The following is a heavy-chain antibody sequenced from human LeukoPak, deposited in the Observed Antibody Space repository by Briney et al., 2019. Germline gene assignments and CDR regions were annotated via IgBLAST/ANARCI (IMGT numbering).Heavy chain of an antibody. D-gene: IGHD2-15*01. J-gene: IGHJ5*02. CDR1: GFTFSSYS. CDR2: ISSSSSYI. V-gene: IGHV3-21*01. Sequence: GGSLRLSCAASGFTFSSYSMNWVRQAPGKGLEWVSSISSSSSYIYYADSVKGRFTISRDNAKNSLYLQMNSLRAEDTAVYYCARGSSKVAAIVVSPYNWFDPWGQGTLVTVSS. CDR3: ARGSSKVAAIVVSPYNWFDP.